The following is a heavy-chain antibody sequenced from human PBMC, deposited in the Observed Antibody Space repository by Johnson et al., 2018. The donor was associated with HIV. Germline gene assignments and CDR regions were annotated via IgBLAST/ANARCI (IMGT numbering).Heavy chain of an antibody. J-gene: IGHJ3*02. CDR2: INVDGTEK. CDR3: ARAHLIFPKNAFDN. CDR1: GFTFSSFW. D-gene: IGHD3-3*02. V-gene: IGHV3-7*01. Sequence: MQLVESGGGLVQPGGSLRLSCAASGFTFSSFWMTWVRQAPGKGLEWVANINVDGTEKFYVDSVQGRFTISRDKVNNSVFLLLNSLKVEDTAVYFCARAHLIFPKNAFDNWGQGTMVTVSS.